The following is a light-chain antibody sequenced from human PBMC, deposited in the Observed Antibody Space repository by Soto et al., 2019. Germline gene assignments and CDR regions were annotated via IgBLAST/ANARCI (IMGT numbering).Light chain of an antibody. J-gene: IGLJ1*01. Sequence: QFVLTQSPSASGSPGQSVTISCTGTSSDIGGYNSVSWYQQHPGKAPKVMIYDVTKRPSGVPDRFSGSKSGSTASLTVSALQAEDEADYYCSSYTDRKHLVFGTGTKVTVL. CDR2: DVT. V-gene: IGLV2-8*01. CDR1: SSDIGGYNS. CDR3: SSYTDRKHLV.